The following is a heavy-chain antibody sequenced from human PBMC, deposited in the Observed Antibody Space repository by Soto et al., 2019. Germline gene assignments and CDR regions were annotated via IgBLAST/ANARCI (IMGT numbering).Heavy chain of an antibody. CDR2: ISYDGSNK. CDR1: GFTFSSYA. Sequence: QVQLVESGGGVVQPGRSLRLSCAASGFTFSSYAMHWVRQAPGKGLEWVAVISYDGSNKYYADSVKGRFTISRDNSKNTLYLQMNSVRAEDTAVYYCARITTQAWGQGTLVTVSS. V-gene: IGHV3-30-3*01. D-gene: IGHD3-3*01. CDR3: ARITTQA. J-gene: IGHJ5*02.